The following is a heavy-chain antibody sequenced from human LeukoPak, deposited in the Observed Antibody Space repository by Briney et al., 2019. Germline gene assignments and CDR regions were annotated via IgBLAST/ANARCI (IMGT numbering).Heavy chain of an antibody. CDR2: ISSSSSTI. V-gene: IGHV3-48*04. Sequence: GGSLRLSCAASGFTFSTYSMNWVRQAPGKGLEWLSYISSSSSTICYADSVKGRFTISRDNAKNSLYLQMNSLRGEDTAVYYCARSYSSSSGTAWDNWGQGTLVTVSS. J-gene: IGHJ4*02. CDR1: GFTFSTYS. CDR3: ARSYSSSSGTAWDN. D-gene: IGHD6-6*01.